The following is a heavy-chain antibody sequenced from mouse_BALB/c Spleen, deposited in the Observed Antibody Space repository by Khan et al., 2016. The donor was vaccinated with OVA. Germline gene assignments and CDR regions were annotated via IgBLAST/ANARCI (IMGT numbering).Heavy chain of an antibody. V-gene: IGHV1S41*01. J-gene: IGHJ4*01. Sequence: DLVKPGASVKLSCKTSGYTFTSYWINWIKQRPGQGLEWIGRIAPGSGSTYYNEMFKGKASLPVDTSSSTAFIQLSRLSSEDSAVYCCAMENDYGRTCYAMDYWGQGTSVTVSS. CDR2: IAPGSGST. CDR1: GYTFTSYW. CDR3: AMENDYGRTCYAMDY. D-gene: IGHD1-1*01.